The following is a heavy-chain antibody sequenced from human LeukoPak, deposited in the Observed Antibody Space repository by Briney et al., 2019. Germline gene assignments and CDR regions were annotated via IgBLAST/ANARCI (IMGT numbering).Heavy chain of an antibody. CDR3: SDPGVGF. Sequence: GGSLRLSCVASGFTFSTYWMSWVRQAPGKGLEWAATVKQDGNEKNYVDSVKGRLTISRDNGKNSLYLDMKNLRAEDTAVYYCSDPGVGFWGQGTLVTVSS. J-gene: IGHJ4*02. V-gene: IGHV3-7*03. CDR2: VKQDGNEK. CDR1: GFTFSTYW. D-gene: IGHD3-3*01.